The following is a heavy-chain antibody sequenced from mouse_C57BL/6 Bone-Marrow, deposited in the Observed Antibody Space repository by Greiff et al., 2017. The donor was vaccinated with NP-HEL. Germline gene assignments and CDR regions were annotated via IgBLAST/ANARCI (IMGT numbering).Heavy chain of an antibody. CDR2: IYPGDGDT. J-gene: IGHJ4*01. CDR3: ARGTAQATLYAMDY. V-gene: IGHV1-82*01. D-gene: IGHD3-2*02. CDR1: GYAFSSSW. Sequence: QVQLQQSGPELVKPGASVKISCKASGYAFSSSWMNWVKQRPGKGLEWIGRIYPGDGDTNYNGKFKGKATLNADKSSSTAYMQLSSLTSEDSAVYFCARGTAQATLYAMDYWGQGTSVTVSS.